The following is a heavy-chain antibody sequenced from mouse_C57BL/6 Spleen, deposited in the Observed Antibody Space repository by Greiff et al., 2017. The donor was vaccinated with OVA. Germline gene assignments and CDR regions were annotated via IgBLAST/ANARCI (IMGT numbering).Heavy chain of an antibody. CDR2: ISYDGSN. CDR1: GYSITSGYY. CDR3: ASYGSSEAWFAY. V-gene: IGHV3-6*01. J-gene: IGHJ3*01. D-gene: IGHD1-1*01. Sequence: VQLKESGPGLVKPSQSLSLTCSVTGYSITSGYYWNWIRQFPGNKLEWMGYISYDGSNNYNPSLKNRISITRDPSKNQFFLKLNSVTTEDTATYYCASYGSSEAWFAYWGQGTLVTVSA.